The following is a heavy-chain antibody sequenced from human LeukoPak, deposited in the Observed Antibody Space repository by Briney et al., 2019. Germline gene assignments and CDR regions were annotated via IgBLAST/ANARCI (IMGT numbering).Heavy chain of an antibody. J-gene: IGHJ5*01. V-gene: IGHV4-4*02. Sequence: PSGTLSLTCAVSGGSISSSNWWSWVRQPPGKGLEWIGEIYHSGSTNYNPSLKSRVTISVDTSKNQFSLKLTSVTAADTAFYYCARQPHAFHKWCDFWGRGTLVSVSS. CDR1: GGSISSSNW. CDR2: IYHSGST. CDR3: ARQPHAFHKWCDF.